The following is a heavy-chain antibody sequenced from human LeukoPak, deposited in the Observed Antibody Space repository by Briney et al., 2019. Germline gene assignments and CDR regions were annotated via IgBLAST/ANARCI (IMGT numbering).Heavy chain of an antibody. CDR3: ARGVYDSSGYLSYYYYYYMDV. D-gene: IGHD3-22*01. CDR2: INPGGNT. V-gene: IGHV1-46*01. CDR1: GYTFTSYY. J-gene: IGHJ6*03. Sequence: ASVKVSCKASGYTFTSYYMHWVRQAPGQGLEWMGIINPGGNTGYAQKFQGRVTITRNTSISTAYMELSSLRSEDTAVYYCARGVYDSSGYLSYYYYYYMDVWGKGTTVTVSS.